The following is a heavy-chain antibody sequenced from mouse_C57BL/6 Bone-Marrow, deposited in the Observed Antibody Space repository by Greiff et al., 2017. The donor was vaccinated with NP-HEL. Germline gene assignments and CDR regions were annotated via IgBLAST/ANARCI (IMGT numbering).Heavy chain of an antibody. Sequence: EVQLQQSGPELVKPGASVKISCKASGYTFTDYYMNWVKQSHGKSLEWIGDINPNNGGTSYNQKFKGKATLTVDKSSSTAYMELRSLTSEDSAVYYCASLDDWFAYWGQGTLVTVSA. CDR1: GYTFTDYY. CDR3: ASLDDWFAY. J-gene: IGHJ3*01. V-gene: IGHV1-26*01. CDR2: INPNNGGT.